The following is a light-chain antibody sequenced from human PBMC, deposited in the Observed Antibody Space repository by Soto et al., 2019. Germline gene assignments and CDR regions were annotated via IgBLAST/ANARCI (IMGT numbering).Light chain of an antibody. CDR3: AAWDDRLSGVL. CDR1: SSKIENDY. Sequence: QPVLTQPPSASGTPGQRVTISCAGSSSKIENDYVYWYQQFPGMPPKLLIQRNSQRPSGVPDRLSGSKSGTSASLAISGLRSAEEADYYCAAWDDRLSGVLFGGGTKLTVL. CDR2: RNS. V-gene: IGLV1-47*01. J-gene: IGLJ2*01.